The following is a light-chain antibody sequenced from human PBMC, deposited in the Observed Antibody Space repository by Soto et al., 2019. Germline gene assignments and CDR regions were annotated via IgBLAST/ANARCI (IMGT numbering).Light chain of an antibody. CDR2: EVT. V-gene: IGLV2-8*01. Sequence: QSALTQPPSASGFPGQSVTISCTGTSSDVGYYDYVSWYQQHPGKAPKLVIYEVTKRPSGVPDRVSASKSGNTASLTVSGLRAEDEADYYCCSYAGSSTYVFGTGTKLTVL. CDR1: SSDVGYYDY. J-gene: IGLJ1*01. CDR3: CSYAGSSTYV.